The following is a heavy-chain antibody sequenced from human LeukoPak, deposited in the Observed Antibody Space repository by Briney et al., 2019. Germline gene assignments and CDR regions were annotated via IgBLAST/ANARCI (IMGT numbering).Heavy chain of an antibody. CDR2: IRYDGSNK. J-gene: IGHJ4*02. D-gene: IGHD6-19*01. Sequence: PGGSLRLSCAASGFTFSSYGMHWVRQAPGKGLEWVAFIRYDGSNKYYADSVKGRFTISRDNSKNTLYLQMNGLRAEDTAVYYCAKGKAVAGIWLDYWGQGTLVTVSS. CDR1: GFTFSSYG. V-gene: IGHV3-30*02. CDR3: AKGKAVAGIWLDY.